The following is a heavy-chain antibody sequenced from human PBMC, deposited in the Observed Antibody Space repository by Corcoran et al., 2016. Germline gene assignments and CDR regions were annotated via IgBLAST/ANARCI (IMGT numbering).Heavy chain of an antibody. CDR2: IRSRPNSYAT. CDR3: TRGIGGYGMDV. CDR1: GFTFSDSA. Sequence: EVQLVESGGDLVQPGGSLRLSCAASGFTFSDSAIHWVRQASGKGLEWVGRIRSRPNSYATAYAASLGGRFTISRDDSKNTAYLQMNSLKTEDTAVYYCTRGIGGYGMDVWGQGTTFTVSS. D-gene: IGHD3-16*01. V-gene: IGHV3-73*02. J-gene: IGHJ6*02.